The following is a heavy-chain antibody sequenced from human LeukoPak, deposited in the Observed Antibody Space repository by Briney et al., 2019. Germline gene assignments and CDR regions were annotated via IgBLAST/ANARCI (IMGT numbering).Heavy chain of an antibody. V-gene: IGHV1-69*05. CDR2: IIPIFGTA. Sequence: SVKVSCKASGGTHSSYAIRRVRQAPGQALEGMGGIIPIFGTANYAQKFQGRVTITTDESTSTAYMELSSLRSEDTAVYYCARGLGYSYGSDYWGQGTLVTVSS. D-gene: IGHD5-18*01. CDR3: ARGLGYSYGSDY. J-gene: IGHJ4*02. CDR1: GGTHSSYA.